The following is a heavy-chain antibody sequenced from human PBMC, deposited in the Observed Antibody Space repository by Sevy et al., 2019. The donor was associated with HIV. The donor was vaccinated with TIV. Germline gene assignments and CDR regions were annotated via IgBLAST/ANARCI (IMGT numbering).Heavy chain of an antibody. D-gene: IGHD3-22*01. CDR2: IRRRAFGGTI. V-gene: IGHV3-49*03. Sequence: GGSLRLSCTASGFTFGDYAVGWFRQAPGKGLEWVSFIRRRAFGGTIEYAASAKGRFTISKDDSQSTAYLQMNSLKTEDTAVYYCTRAEQYEYDSTSYYDYFDYWGQGTLVTVSS. CDR3: TRAEQYEYDSTSYYDYFDY. CDR1: GFTFGDYA. J-gene: IGHJ4*02.